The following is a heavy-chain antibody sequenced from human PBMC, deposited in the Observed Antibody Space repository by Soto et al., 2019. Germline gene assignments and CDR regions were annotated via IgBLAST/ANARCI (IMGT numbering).Heavy chain of an antibody. V-gene: IGHV1-8*01. D-gene: IGHD3-22*01. CDR1: GYTFTSYD. CDR2: MNLNSGNT. Sequence: ASVKVSCKASGYTFTSYDINWVRQATGQGLEYLVWMNLNSGNTGYVQKFQGRVTMTRDTSISTAYMELSSLRSEDTAVYFCAKGEYYYDREYYYDSSGSFDYWGQGTLVTVSS. J-gene: IGHJ4*02. CDR3: AKGEYYYDREYYYDSSGSFDY.